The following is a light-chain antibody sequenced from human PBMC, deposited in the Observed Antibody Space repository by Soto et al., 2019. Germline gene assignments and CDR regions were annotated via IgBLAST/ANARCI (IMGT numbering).Light chain of an antibody. CDR1: SSNIGSNT. V-gene: IGLV1-44*01. CDR3: AAWDDSLNGYV. Sequence: QSVMTQPPSAPGTTGQRVTISCSGSSSNIGSNTVNWYQQLPGTAPKLLIYSNDQRPSGVPDRFSGSKSGTSASLAISGLQSEDEADYYCAAWDDSLNGYVFATGTKVTVL. J-gene: IGLJ1*01. CDR2: SND.